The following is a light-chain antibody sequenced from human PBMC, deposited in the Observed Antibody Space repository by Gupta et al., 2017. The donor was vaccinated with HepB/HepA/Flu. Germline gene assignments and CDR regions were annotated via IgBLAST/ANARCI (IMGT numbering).Light chain of an antibody. J-gene: IGLJ2*01. V-gene: IGLV1-44*01. CDR2: SNN. CDR1: SSNIGSNT. CDR3: AAWDDSLNGEVV. Sequence: QSVLTPPPSASGTPGQRVPIPCSGSSSNIGSNTVNWYQQLPGTAPKLLINSNNQRPSGVPDRFSGSKSGTSASLASSGLQSEDEADYYCAAWDDSLNGEVVFGGGTKLTVL.